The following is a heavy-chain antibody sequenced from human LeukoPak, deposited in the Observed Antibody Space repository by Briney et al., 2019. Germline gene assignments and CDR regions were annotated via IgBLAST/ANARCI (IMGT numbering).Heavy chain of an antibody. J-gene: IGHJ4*02. CDR3: ARHLSGTTMSHYFDF. CDR2: IYSSGNT. Sequence: PSETLSLTCFVSGDSISSGRNYWGWIRQSPGKGLEWIASIYSSGNTHSNPSLKGRVSISVDTSKNQVSLKLYSVTASDAAIYYCARHLSGTTMSHYFDFWGQGTLVTVSS. CDR1: GDSISSGRNY. D-gene: IGHD1-1*01. V-gene: IGHV4-39*01.